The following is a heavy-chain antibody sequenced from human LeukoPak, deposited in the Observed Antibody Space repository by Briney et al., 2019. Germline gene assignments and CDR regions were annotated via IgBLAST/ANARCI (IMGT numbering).Heavy chain of an antibody. CDR1: GGSISSDSYY. V-gene: IGHV4-39*02. J-gene: IGHJ3*02. Sequence: SETLSLTCTVSGGSISSDSYYGAWIRQSPGKGLEWIGSVYYSGTTYYNPSLKSRVSISVDTSKNQFSLKLSSVTAADTAVYYCAREMATISAGGNVFDIWGQGTMVTVSS. CDR2: VYYSGTT. D-gene: IGHD5-24*01. CDR3: AREMATISAGGNVFDI.